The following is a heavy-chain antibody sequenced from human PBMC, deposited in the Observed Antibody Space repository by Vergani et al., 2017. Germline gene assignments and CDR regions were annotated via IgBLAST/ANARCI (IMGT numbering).Heavy chain of an antibody. CDR3: ARGYCSGGSCSNYYYYGMDV. V-gene: IGHV1-3*01. CDR2: INAGNGNT. Sequence: QVQLVQSGAEVKKPGASVKVSCKASGYTFTSYAMHWVRQAPGQRLEWMGWINAGNGNTKYSQKFQGRVTITRDTSASTAYMELSSLRSEDTAVYYWARGYCSGGSCSNYYYYGMDVWGQGTTVTVSS. CDR1: GYTFTSYA. J-gene: IGHJ6*02. D-gene: IGHD2-15*01.